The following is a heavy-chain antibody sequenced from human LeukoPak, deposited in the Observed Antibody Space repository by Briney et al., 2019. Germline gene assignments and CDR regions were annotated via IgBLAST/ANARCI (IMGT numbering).Heavy chain of an antibody. D-gene: IGHD3-16*02. J-gene: IGHJ6*03. CDR1: GFTFSSYG. CDR3: ARGVRGPQTSYVWGSYRPYYYYYMDV. Sequence: GGSLRLSCAASGFTFSSYGMSWVRQAPGKGLEWVSAISGSGGSTYYADSVKGRFTISRDNSKNTLYLQMNSLRAEDTAVYYCARGVRGPQTSYVWGSYRPYYYYYMDVWGKGTTVTISS. CDR2: ISGSGGST. V-gene: IGHV3-23*01.